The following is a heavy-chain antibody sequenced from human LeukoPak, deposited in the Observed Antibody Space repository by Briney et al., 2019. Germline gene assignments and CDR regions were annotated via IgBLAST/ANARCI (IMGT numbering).Heavy chain of an antibody. J-gene: IGHJ6*03. V-gene: IGHV3-66*02. Sequence: GGSLRLSCVASGFTVSRNVMSWVRRAPGKGLEWVSLIYSDDRAFYADSVKGRFTISRNNSKNTLFLQMSSLKPEDTAIYYCARDLAGFQEPRYYYYMDVWGKGTTVTVSS. D-gene: IGHD1-14*01. CDR3: ARDLAGFQEPRYYYYMDV. CDR1: GFTVSRNV. CDR2: IYSDDRA.